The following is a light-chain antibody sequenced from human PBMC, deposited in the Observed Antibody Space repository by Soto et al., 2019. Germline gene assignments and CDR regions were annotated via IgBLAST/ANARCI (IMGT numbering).Light chain of an antibody. V-gene: IGKV3-20*01. Sequence: EIVLTQSPGTLSLSPGERATLSCRASQSVSSNFLAWYQQKPGQAPRLLIFGASSRASDIPDRFSGSGSGTDFTLTISRLEPEDFVVYYCQQYGSSPPYTFGQGTKLEIK. CDR3: QQYGSSPPYT. CDR1: QSVSSNF. CDR2: GAS. J-gene: IGKJ2*01.